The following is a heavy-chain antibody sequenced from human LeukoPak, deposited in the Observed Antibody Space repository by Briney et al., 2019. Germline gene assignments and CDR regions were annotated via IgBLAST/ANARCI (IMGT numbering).Heavy chain of an antibody. CDR3: ARDRYSSSPYYYYYYMDV. D-gene: IGHD6-6*01. CDR1: GFTFSSYE. J-gene: IGHJ6*03. Sequence: GGSLRLSCAASGFTFSSYEMNWVRQAPGKGLEWVSYISSSGSTIYYADSLKGRFTISRDNAKNSLYLQMNSLRAEDTAVYYCARDRYSSSPYYYYYYMDVWGKGTTVTVSS. V-gene: IGHV3-48*03. CDR2: ISSSGSTI.